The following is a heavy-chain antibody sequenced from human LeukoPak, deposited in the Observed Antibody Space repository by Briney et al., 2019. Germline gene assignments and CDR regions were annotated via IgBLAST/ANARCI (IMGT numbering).Heavy chain of an antibody. V-gene: IGHV3-30*02. Sequence: PGGSLRLSCAASGFTFSSYGMHWVRQAPGKGLEWVAFIRYDGSNKYYADSVKGRFTISRDNSKNTLYLQMNSLRAEDKAVYYCAKGLVVGPYYFDYWGQGTLVTVSS. J-gene: IGHJ4*02. CDR1: GFTFSSYG. CDR3: AKGLVVGPYYFDY. CDR2: IRYDGSNK. D-gene: IGHD2-2*01.